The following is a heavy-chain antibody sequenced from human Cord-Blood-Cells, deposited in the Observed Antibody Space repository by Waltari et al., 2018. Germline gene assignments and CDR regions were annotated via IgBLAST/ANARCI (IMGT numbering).Heavy chain of an antibody. CDR2: IYYSGST. Sequence: QLQLQESGPGLVKPSETLSLTCTVSGGSISSSSYYWGWIRQPPGKGLEWIGSIYYSGSTYYNPSLKSRVTISVDTSKNQFSLKRSSVTAADTAVYYCARQRFLEWLLYYFDYWGQGTLVTVSS. V-gene: IGHV4-39*01. CDR3: ARQRFLEWLLYYFDY. J-gene: IGHJ4*02. CDR1: GGSISSSSYY. D-gene: IGHD3-3*01.